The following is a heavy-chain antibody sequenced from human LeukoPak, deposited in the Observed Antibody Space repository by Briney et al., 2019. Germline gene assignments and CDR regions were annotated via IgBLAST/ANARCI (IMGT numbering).Heavy chain of an antibody. Sequence: SETLSLTCAVYGGSFSGYYWGWIRQPPGKGLEWIGSIFYSGSTYYNSSLKSRVIISVDTSKNQLSLKLTSVTAADTAVYYCAKEVVGPWGQGTLVTASS. D-gene: IGHD1-26*01. CDR3: AKEVVGP. J-gene: IGHJ5*02. CDR2: IFYSGST. V-gene: IGHV4-34*12. CDR1: GGSFSGYY.